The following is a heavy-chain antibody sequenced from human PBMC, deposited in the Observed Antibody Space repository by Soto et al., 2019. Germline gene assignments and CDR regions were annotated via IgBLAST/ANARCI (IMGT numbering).Heavy chain of an antibody. D-gene: IGHD2-2*01. Sequence: EVQLVESGGGLVKPGGSLRLSCAASGFTFSNAWMSWVRQAPGKGLEWVGRIKSKTDGGTTDYAAPVKGRFTISRDDSKNTRYLQMNSLKTEDTAVYYCTTWGEGYCSSTSCYGYWGQGTLVTVSS. V-gene: IGHV3-15*01. CDR2: IKSKTDGGTT. CDR1: GFTFSNAW. CDR3: TTWGEGYCSSTSCYGY. J-gene: IGHJ4*02.